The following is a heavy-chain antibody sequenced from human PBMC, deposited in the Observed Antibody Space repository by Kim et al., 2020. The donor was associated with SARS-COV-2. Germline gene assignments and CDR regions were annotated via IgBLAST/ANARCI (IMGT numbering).Heavy chain of an antibody. CDR2: ISSSGSTI. CDR1: GFTFSSYE. CDR3: ARDPTPFLAYCGGDCYPNDYGMDV. Sequence: GGSLRLSCAASGFTFSSYEMNWVRQAPGKGLEWVSYISSSGSTIYYADSVKGRFTISRDNAKNSLYLQMNSLRAEDTAVYYCARDPTPFLAYCGGDCYPNDYGMDVWGQGTTVTVSS. J-gene: IGHJ6*02. V-gene: IGHV3-48*03. D-gene: IGHD2-21*02.